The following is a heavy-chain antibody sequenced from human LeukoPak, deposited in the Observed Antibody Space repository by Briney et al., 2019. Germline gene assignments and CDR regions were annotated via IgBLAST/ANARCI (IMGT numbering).Heavy chain of an antibody. Sequence: SVKVSCKTSGGTFNSYAISWVRQAPGQGLEWMGGITAIFRTTNYAQKFQGRVTITADESMSTIYMELSSLRSGDTAVYYCARHSGYHSTMYLDYWGREPWSPSPQ. CDR3: ARHSGYHSTMYLDY. D-gene: IGHD3-22*01. CDR2: ITAIFRTT. J-gene: IGHJ4*02. V-gene: IGHV1-69*13. CDR1: GGTFNSYA.